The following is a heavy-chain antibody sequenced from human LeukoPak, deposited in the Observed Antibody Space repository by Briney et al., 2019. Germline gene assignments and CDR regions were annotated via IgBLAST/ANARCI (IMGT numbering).Heavy chain of an antibody. CDR3: ARESYCSGGSCSAFDY. CDR1: GFTFSSYG. D-gene: IGHD2-15*01. V-gene: IGHV3-33*01. Sequence: GGSLRLSCAASGFTFSSYGMHWVRQAPGKGLEWVAVIWYDGSNKYYADSVKGRFTISRDNSKNTLYLQMNSLRAEDTAVYYCARESYCSGGSCSAFDYWGQETLVTVSS. J-gene: IGHJ4*02. CDR2: IWYDGSNK.